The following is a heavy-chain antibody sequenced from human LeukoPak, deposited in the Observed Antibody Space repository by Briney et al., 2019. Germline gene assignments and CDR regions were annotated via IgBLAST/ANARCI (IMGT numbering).Heavy chain of an antibody. J-gene: IGHJ6*02. CDR3: ARQNDFWSGYYDYYYGMDV. V-gene: IGHV4-39*01. Sequence: PSETLSLTCTVSGGSISSGGYYWGWIRQPPGKGLEWIGSIYYSGTTYYNPSLKSRVTISVDTSKNQFSLKLSSVTAADTAVYYCARQNDFWSGYYDYYYGMDVWGQGTTVTVSS. CDR1: GGSISSGGYY. D-gene: IGHD3-3*01. CDR2: IYYSGTT.